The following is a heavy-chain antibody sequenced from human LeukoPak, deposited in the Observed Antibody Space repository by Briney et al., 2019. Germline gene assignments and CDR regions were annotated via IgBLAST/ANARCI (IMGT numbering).Heavy chain of an antibody. CDR2: INPNSGGT. Sequence: ASMKVSCKASGYTFTGYYMHWVRQAPGQGLEWMGWINPNSGGTNYAQKFQGRVTMTRDTSISTAYMELSRLRSDDTAVYYCARDPYDILTGYSFDYWGQGTLVTVSS. V-gene: IGHV1-2*02. CDR3: ARDPYDILTGYSFDY. CDR1: GYTFTGYY. J-gene: IGHJ4*02. D-gene: IGHD3-9*01.